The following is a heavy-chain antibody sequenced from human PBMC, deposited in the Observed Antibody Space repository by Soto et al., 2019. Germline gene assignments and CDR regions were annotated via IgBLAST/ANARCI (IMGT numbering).Heavy chain of an antibody. Sequence: GASVKVSCKASGGTFSSYAISWVRQAPGQGLEWMGGIIPIFGTANYAQKFQGRVTITADESTSTAYMELSSLRSEDTAVHYCARAVAGHNYYYYGMDVWGQGTTVTVSS. V-gene: IGHV1-69*13. CDR1: GGTFSSYA. J-gene: IGHJ6*02. CDR2: IIPIFGTA. CDR3: ARAVAGHNYYYYGMDV. D-gene: IGHD6-19*01.